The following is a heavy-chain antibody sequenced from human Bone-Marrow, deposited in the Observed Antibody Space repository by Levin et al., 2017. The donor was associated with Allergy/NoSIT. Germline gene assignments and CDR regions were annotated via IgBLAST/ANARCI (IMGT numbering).Heavy chain of an antibody. CDR3: AREYYDILTGQRTYTFDV. J-gene: IGHJ3*01. V-gene: IGHV3-74*01. D-gene: IGHD3-9*01. Sequence: QPGGSLRLSCSASGFAFSRCWMHWVRQAPGKGLVWVSRISSDGINTTYADFVKGRFTISRDNAKNTLFLQMNSLRADDTAVYYCAREYYDILTGQRTYTFDVWGRGTLVAVSS. CDR1: GFAFSRCW. CDR2: ISSDGINT.